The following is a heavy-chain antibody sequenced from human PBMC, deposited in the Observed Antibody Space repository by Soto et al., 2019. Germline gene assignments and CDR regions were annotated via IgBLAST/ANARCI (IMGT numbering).Heavy chain of an antibody. D-gene: IGHD3-10*01. V-gene: IGHV1-69*13. Sequence: SVKVSCKASGGTFSSYAISWVRQAPGHGLEWMGGIIPIFGTANYAQKFQGRVTITADESTSTAYMELSSLRSEDTAVYYCASLGGHLGSPTQNYFDYWGQGTLVTVSS. J-gene: IGHJ4*02. CDR3: ASLGGHLGSPTQNYFDY. CDR1: GGTFSSYA. CDR2: IIPIFGTA.